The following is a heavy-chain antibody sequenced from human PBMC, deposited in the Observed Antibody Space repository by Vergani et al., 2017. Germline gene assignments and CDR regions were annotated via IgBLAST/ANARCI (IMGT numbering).Heavy chain of an antibody. CDR1: VFSFSGYW. J-gene: IGHJ5*01. CDR3: VRARCSCPCIMSNWFDS. V-gene: IGHV3-74*01. CDR2: IKSDGSIT. Sequence: ELQLVESGGGLIHPGGSLRLSCEGSVFSFSGYWMHWVRQSPEKGLVWVSRIKSDGSITNYADSVKGRFTISRDNAKNTLYLEMNSLRGDDTAIYYCVRARCSCPCIMSNWFDSWGQGTLVTVSS. D-gene: IGHD2-15*01.